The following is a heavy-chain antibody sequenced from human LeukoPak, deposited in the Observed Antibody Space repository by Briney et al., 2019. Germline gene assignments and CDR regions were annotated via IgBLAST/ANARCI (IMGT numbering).Heavy chain of an antibody. CDR1: GFTFSSYW. J-gene: IGHJ4*02. V-gene: IGHV3-74*01. D-gene: IGHD1-26*01. CDR3: ARDLGVGATVDY. CDR2: INSDGSST. Sequence: GGSLRLSCAASGFTFSSYWMHWVRQAPEKGLVWVSRINSDGSSTSYADSVKGRFTISRDNAKNTLYLQMNSLRAEDTAVYYCARDLGVGATVDYWGQGTLVTVSS.